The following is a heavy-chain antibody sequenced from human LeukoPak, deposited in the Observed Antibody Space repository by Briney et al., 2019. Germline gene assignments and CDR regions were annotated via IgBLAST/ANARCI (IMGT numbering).Heavy chain of an antibody. J-gene: IGHJ4*02. Sequence: GGSLRLSCASSGFTFSSYEMNWVRQAPGKGLEWVSYISSSGSTIYYADSVKGRFTISRDNAKNSLYLQMNSLRAEDTAVYYCARESYRGGYYFDYWGQGTLVTVSS. CDR3: ARESYRGGYYFDY. V-gene: IGHV3-48*03. CDR1: GFTFSSYE. D-gene: IGHD3-22*01. CDR2: ISSSGSTI.